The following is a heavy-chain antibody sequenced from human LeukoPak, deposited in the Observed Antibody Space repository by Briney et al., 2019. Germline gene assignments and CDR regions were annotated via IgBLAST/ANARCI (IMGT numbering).Heavy chain of an antibody. J-gene: IGHJ3*02. CDR2: MNPNSGNT. CDR3: ASEGAVEMATKNAFDI. D-gene: IGHD5-24*01. Sequence: ASVKVSCKASGYTFTSYDINWVRQATGQGLEWMGWMNPNSGNTGYAQKFQGRVTITRNTSISTAYMELSSLRSEDTAVYYCASEGAVEMATKNAFDIWGQGTMVTVSS. CDR1: GYTFTSYD. V-gene: IGHV1-8*03.